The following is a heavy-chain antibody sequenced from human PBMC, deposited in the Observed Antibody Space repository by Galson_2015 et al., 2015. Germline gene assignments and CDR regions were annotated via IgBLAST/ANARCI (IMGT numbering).Heavy chain of an antibody. CDR3: ARQILDYDFWSGYYPTSFDS. CDR1: EYTFASYD. Sequence: SVKLSCTASEYTFASYDMNWVRQAPGKGLEWISCIRPTTAYTYYAQTFQGRFTMSRDNSKNSAYLEMNSLGPEDTAVYYCARQILDYDFWSGYYPTSFDSWGQGTLVTVSS. J-gene: IGHJ4*02. CDR2: IRPTTAYT. V-gene: IGHV3-21*01. D-gene: IGHD3-3*01.